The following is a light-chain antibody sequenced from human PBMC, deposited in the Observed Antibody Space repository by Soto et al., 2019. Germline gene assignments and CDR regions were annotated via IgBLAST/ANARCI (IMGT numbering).Light chain of an antibody. CDR3: CSYAGSSTYV. Sequence: QSALTQPASVSGSPGQSITISCTGTSSDVGSYNFVSWFQQHPGKAPKLMIYEGSKRPSGVSNRFSGSKSANTASLTISGLQAEDEADYYCCSYAGSSTYVFGAGTQLTVL. J-gene: IGLJ7*01. CDR2: EGS. V-gene: IGLV2-23*01. CDR1: SSDVGSYNF.